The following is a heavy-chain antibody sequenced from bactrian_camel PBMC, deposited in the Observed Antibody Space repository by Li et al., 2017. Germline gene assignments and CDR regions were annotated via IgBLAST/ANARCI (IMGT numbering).Heavy chain of an antibody. CDR2: IHDSSNGETT. J-gene: IGHJ4*01. V-gene: IGHV3S31*01. CDR3: AKALGGGSYYTGEYGY. Sequence: VQLVESGGGLVQPGGSLRLSCEASGFIFSGYAMSWVRQAPGKGLEWVSSIHDSSNGETTYSADSVKGRFTFSRDNAKRTLYLQMNNLKSEDTALYYCAKALGGGSYYTGEYGYWGQGTQVTVS. D-gene: IGHD2*01. CDR1: GFIFSGYA.